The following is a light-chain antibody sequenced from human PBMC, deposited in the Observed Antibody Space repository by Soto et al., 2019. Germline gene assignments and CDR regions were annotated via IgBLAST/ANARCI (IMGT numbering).Light chain of an antibody. V-gene: IGKV1-5*03. CDR2: KAS. J-gene: IGKJ5*01. CDR1: QSISSW. Sequence: DIQMTQSPSTPSASVGDRVTSTCRASQSISSWLARYQQKPGKAPKLLIYKASSLESGVPSRLSGSGSGTEFTLTISSLQPDHFAVYYCQQYGSSPITFGQGTGL. CDR3: QQYGSSPIT.